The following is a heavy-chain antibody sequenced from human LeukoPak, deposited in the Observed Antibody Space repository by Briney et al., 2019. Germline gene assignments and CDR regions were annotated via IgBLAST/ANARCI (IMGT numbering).Heavy chain of an antibody. Sequence: GGSLRLSCAVSGFTFSNYGMHWVRQAPGKGLEWVAVISYDGSKKYYADSVKGRLTIYRDNSKNTLYLQMNSLRAEDTAVYYCAKAGGAYSSTYYFHYWGQGTLVTVSS. CDR3: AKAGGAYSSTYYFHY. V-gene: IGHV3-30*18. D-gene: IGHD6-6*01. CDR1: GFTFSNYG. J-gene: IGHJ4*02. CDR2: ISYDGSKK.